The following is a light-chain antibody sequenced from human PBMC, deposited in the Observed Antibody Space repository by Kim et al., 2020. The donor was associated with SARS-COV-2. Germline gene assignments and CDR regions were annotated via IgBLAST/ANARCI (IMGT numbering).Light chain of an antibody. CDR1: QSVLFSSNNKNY. CDR3: QQYYTTPWT. J-gene: IGKJ1*01. V-gene: IGKV4-1*01. Sequence: ATINCKSSQSVLFSSNNKNYLAWYQQKPGQTPKLIIYWASTRESGVPDRLSGSGSGTDFTLTISSLQAEDVAVYYCQQYYTTPWTFGQGTKVEIK. CDR2: WAS.